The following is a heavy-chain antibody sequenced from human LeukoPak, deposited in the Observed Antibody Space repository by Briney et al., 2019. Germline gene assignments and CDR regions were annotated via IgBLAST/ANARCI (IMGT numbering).Heavy chain of an antibody. CDR1: GFTFSSYA. D-gene: IGHD3-22*01. Sequence: SGGSLRLSCAASGFTFSSYAMSWVRQAPGKGLEWVSAISGSGGSTYYADSVKGRFTISRDNSKNTLYLQMNSLRAEDTAVYYCARGDSSGYYYYFDYWGQGTLVTVSS. V-gene: IGHV3-23*01. CDR3: ARGDSSGYYYYFDY. CDR2: ISGSGGST. J-gene: IGHJ4*02.